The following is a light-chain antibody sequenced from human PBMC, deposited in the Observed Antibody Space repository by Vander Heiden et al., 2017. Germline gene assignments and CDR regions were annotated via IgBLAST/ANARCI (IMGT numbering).Light chain of an antibody. CDR2: GAS. CDR1: QSVSDN. J-gene: IGKJ4*01. CDR3: QHYNNLPLT. Sequence: EIVMTQSPATLTVSQGERATLSCRASQSVSDNLAWYQQKPGQAPRRLMYGASTRATGIPARFSGSGSGTEFTLTISSLQSEDFAVYYCQHYNNLPLTFGGGTKVQI. V-gene: IGKV3-15*01.